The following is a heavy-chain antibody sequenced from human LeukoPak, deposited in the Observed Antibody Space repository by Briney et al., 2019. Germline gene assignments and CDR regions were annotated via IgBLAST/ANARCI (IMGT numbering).Heavy chain of an antibody. J-gene: IGHJ5*02. CDR1: GYSVSSNSVT. D-gene: IGHD2-2*01. CDR3: ARRLTQYDCFDP. CDR2: TYYRSTWYN. V-gene: IGHV6-1*01. Sequence: SQTLSLTCAICGYSVSSNSVTWNWIRQSPSRGLEWLGGTYYRSTWYNDYAVSVRGRITVNPDTSKNQFSLHLNSVTPEDTAVYYCARRLTQYDCFDPWGQGILVTVSS.